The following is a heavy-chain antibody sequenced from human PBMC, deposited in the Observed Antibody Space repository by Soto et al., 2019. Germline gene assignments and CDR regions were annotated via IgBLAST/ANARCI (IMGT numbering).Heavy chain of an antibody. CDR3: ARAGGYDWFDY. V-gene: IGHV3-33*01. Sequence: QVQLVESGGGVVQPRRSLRLSCAASGFTFSSYGMHWVRQAPGKGLEWVAGIWYDGSNKYYADSVKGRFSISKDNSKNTLYLQMNILRAEDTAVYYCARAGGYDWFDYGGQGTLVTVSS. J-gene: IGHJ4*02. CDR2: IWYDGSNK. CDR1: GFTFSSYG. D-gene: IGHD5-12*01.